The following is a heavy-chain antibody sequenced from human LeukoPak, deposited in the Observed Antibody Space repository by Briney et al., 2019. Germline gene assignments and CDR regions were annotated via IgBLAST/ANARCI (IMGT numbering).Heavy chain of an antibody. CDR2: IRSKTYGGTT. V-gene: IGHV3-49*03. D-gene: IGHD1-1*01. Sequence: GGSLRLSCTAPGITFGDYGVSWFRQAPGKRLGWIGFIRSKTYGGTTEDAASVRGRFTLSRDDSKNIVYLEMNILRAEDTAVYYCSTDYWSLGFDYWGQGTLVTVSS. J-gene: IGHJ4*02. CDR1: GITFGDYG. CDR3: STDYWSLGFDY.